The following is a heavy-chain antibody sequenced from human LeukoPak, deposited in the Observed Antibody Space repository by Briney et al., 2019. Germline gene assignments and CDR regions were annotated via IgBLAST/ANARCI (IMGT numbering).Heavy chain of an antibody. CDR3: AKAGYCSSTSCYSYMDV. CDR1: GITLSNYG. J-gene: IGHJ6*03. D-gene: IGHD2-2*01. Sequence: PGGSLRLSCAVSGITLSNYGMSWVRQAPGKGLEWVAGISDSGGRTNYADSVKGRFTISRDNSKNTLYLQMNSLRAEDTAVYYCAKAGYCSSTSCYSYMDVWGKGTTVTVSS. V-gene: IGHV3-23*01. CDR2: ISDSGGRT.